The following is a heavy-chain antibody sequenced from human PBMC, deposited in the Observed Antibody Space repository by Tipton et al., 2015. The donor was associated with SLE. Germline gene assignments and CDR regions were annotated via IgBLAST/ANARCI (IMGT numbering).Heavy chain of an antibody. V-gene: IGHV4-34*01. Sequence: TLRLSCAVYGGSFRGYYWSWIRQPPGKGLEWIGEINHSGSTNYNPSLKSLVTISVDTSKNQFSLKLSSVTAADTAVYYCARRGLDAAMAYYFDFWGQGTLLTVSS. CDR3: ARRGLDAAMAYYFDF. CDR2: INHSGST. D-gene: IGHD5-18*01. CDR1: GGSFRGYY. J-gene: IGHJ4*02.